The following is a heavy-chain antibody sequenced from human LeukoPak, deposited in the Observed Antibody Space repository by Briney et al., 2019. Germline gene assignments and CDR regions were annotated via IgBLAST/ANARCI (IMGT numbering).Heavy chain of an antibody. CDR2: MKEDGGEI. CDR3: VRDRGYSTFDY. CDR1: AFTFSTYW. V-gene: IGHV3-7*01. Sequence: GGSLRLSCAASAFTFSTYWMSWVRQAPVKGLEWVANMKEDGGEINYVDSVKGRFTISRDNAKNSLNLQMNSLRVEDTAVYYCVRDRGYSTFDYWGQGTLVTVSS. J-gene: IGHJ4*02. D-gene: IGHD4-23*01.